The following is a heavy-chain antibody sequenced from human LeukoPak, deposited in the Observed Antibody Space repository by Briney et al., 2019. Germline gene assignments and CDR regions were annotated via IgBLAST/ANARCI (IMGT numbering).Heavy chain of an antibody. CDR2: IYYSGST. J-gene: IGHJ4*02. Sequence: SKTLSLTCTVSGGSISSYYWSWIRQPPGKGLEWIGYIYYSGSTNYNPSLKSRVTISVDTSKNQFSLKLSSVTAADTAVYYCASSDYYDSSGYNYWGQGTLVTVSS. CDR1: GGSISSYY. D-gene: IGHD3-22*01. CDR3: ASSDYYDSSGYNY. V-gene: IGHV4-59*01.